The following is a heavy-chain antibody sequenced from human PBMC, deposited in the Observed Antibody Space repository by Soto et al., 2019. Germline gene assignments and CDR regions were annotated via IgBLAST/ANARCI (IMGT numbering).Heavy chain of an antibody. Sequence: GGSLRLSCAASGFAYSTYSMNWVRQAPGKRLEWVSGISAGGQITDYADSVRGRVSISRDNSKNTVFLHMSSLRAEDTAIYYCAKSGIEAAHDSFEILGQVTTVTLSS. D-gene: IGHD6-6*01. J-gene: IGHJ3*02. V-gene: IGHV3-23*01. CDR1: GFAYSTYS. CDR2: ISAGGQIT. CDR3: AKSGIEAAHDSFEI.